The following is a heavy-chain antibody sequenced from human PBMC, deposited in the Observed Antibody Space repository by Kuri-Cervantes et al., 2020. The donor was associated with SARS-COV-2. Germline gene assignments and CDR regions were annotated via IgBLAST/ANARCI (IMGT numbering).Heavy chain of an antibody. J-gene: IGHJ4*02. CDR2: ITRSSVYT. D-gene: IGHD4-17*01. CDR3: ARSPGDGDYDPFDY. Sequence: GGSLRLSCVASGFTFSAYTLNWVRQAPGKGLEWVSSITRSSVYTSYADSLKGRFTISRDNAKNSLYLQMNSLRAEDTAVYYCARSPGDGDYDPFDYWGQGALVTVSS. CDR1: GFTFSAYT. V-gene: IGHV3-21*01.